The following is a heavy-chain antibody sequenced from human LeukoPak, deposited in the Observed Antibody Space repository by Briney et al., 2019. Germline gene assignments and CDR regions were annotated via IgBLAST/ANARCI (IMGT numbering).Heavy chain of an antibody. Sequence: PSETLSLTCTVSGGSIRSYYWSWIRQPPGKGLEWIGYIYYSGSTNYNPSLKSRVTISVDTSKNQFSLKLSSVTAADTAVYYCAGGEVPFDLWGRGTLVTVSS. CDR2: IYYSGST. CDR1: GGSIRSYY. J-gene: IGHJ2*01. D-gene: IGHD1-26*01. V-gene: IGHV4-59*01. CDR3: AGGEVPFDL.